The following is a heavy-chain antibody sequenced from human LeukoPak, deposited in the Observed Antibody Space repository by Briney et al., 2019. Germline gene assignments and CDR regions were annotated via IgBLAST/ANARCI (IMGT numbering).Heavy chain of an antibody. J-gene: IGHJ6*04. V-gene: IGHV3-7*01. CDR3: AIFAGAVPGNLLL. D-gene: IGHD2-8*02. CDR2: INKDGTEK. Sequence: GGSLRLSCAASEFTSSAFWMTWVRRPPGKGLEWVANINKDGTEKEYVDSVKGRFSIFRDNAKNSVCLQMNSLRAEDTAVYYCAIFAGAVPGNLLLWGKGTTVIVSA. CDR1: EFTSSAFW.